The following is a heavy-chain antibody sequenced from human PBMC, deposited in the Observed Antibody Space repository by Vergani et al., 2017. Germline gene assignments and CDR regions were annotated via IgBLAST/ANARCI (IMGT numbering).Heavy chain of an antibody. J-gene: IGHJ6*02. D-gene: IGHD3-22*01. Sequence: EVQLVESGGGLVKPGGSLRLSCAASGFTFSSYSMNWVRQAPGKGLEWVSSISSSRSYIYYADSVKGRFTISRDNAKNSLYLQMNSLRAEDTAVYYCARGRYDSSGYYSYYYYYGMDVWGQGTTVTVSS. CDR3: ARGRYDSSGYYSYYYYYGMDV. CDR1: GFTFSSYS. CDR2: ISSSRSYI. V-gene: IGHV3-21*01.